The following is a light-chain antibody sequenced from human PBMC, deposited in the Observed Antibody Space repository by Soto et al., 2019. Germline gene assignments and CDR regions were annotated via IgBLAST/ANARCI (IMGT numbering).Light chain of an antibody. V-gene: IGKV1-27*01. CDR3: QRYNNGPPVT. J-gene: IGKJ3*01. CDR1: QDINNY. CDR2: AAS. Sequence: DIQMTQTPSSLSASVGDRVTITCRASQDINNYLAWYQQKPGKPPKLLIYAASTLQSGVPSRLSGGGSGTDFTLTINSLQPEDVATYYCQRYNNGPPVTFCPGTKV.